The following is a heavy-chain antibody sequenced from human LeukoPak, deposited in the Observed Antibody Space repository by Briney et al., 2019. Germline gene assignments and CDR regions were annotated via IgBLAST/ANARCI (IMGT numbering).Heavy chain of an antibody. J-gene: IGHJ4*02. CDR1: GYTFTNYG. V-gene: IGHV1-18*01. D-gene: IGHD4/OR15-4a*01. Sequence: GASVKVSCKASGYTFTNYGISWVRQAPGQGLEWMGWISGYNGNTKYAQKFQGRVTMTTDTSTTTAYIELRSLRSDDTAVYYCARSLNYYSGNYQLYDYWGQGTLATVSS. CDR3: ARSLNYYSGNYQLYDY. CDR2: ISGYNGNT.